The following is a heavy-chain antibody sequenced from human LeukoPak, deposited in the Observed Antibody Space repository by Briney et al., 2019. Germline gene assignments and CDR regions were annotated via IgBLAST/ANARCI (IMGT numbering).Heavy chain of an antibody. CDR3: VWRQWELQYFDL. V-gene: IGHV4-59*01. CDR1: DGFISSYY. J-gene: IGHJ2*01. D-gene: IGHD1-26*01. Sequence: PSETLSLTCTVSDGFISSYYWSWIRQPPGKGLEWIGYIYYSRTTEYNPSLKSRVTISAVTSKNQFSLKLNSVTAADTAVYYCVWRQWELQYFDLWGRGTLVAVSS. CDR2: IYYSRTT.